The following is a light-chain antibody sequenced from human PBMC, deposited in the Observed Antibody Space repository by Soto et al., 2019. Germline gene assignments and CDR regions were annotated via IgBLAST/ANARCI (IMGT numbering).Light chain of an antibody. CDR3: SSYTITSTYV. CDR1: SSDIGGYKY. J-gene: IGLJ1*01. Sequence: QSALTQPASVSGSPGQSITISCTGTSSDIGGYKYVSWYQQHPGKVPKLIIYEVSDRPSGVSNRFSGSKSGNTASLTISGLQAEDEADYYCSSYTITSTYVFGTGTKVTVL. V-gene: IGLV2-14*01. CDR2: EVS.